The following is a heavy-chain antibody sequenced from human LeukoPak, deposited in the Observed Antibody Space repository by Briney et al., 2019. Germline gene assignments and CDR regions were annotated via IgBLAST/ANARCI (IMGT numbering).Heavy chain of an antibody. D-gene: IGHD2-2*01. CDR3: ARGGGVGYCSSASCWDVRGLGNGAFDI. CDR1: GYTFTSYD. J-gene: IGHJ3*02. Sequence: ASVKVSCKASGYTFTSYDINWVRQATGKGLEWMGWMYSNSSNKGYAQKFQGRVTMTRNTSISTAYMELSSLRCEDSAVYYCARGGGVGYCSSASCWDVRGLGNGAFDIWGQGTMVTVSS. CDR2: MYSNSSNK. V-gene: IGHV1-8*01.